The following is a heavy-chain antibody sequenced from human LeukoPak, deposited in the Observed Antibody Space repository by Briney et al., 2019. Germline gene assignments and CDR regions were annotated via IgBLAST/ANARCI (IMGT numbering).Heavy chain of an antibody. CDR1: GFIFSKYW. CDR2: IKGDGSED. D-gene: IGHD4-17*01. CDR3: ARDMGIYTNYGAY. Sequence: GGSLRLSCAASGFIFSKYWMTWVRQPPGKGLEWVANIKGDGSEDEYADSVKGRFTISRDNAQNSLFLQMDNLRGEDTAVYYCARDMGIYTNYGAYWGQGTLVTVSS. V-gene: IGHV3-7*01. J-gene: IGHJ4*02.